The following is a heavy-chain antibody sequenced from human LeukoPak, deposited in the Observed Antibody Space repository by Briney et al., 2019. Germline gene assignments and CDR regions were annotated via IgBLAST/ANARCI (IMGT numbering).Heavy chain of an antibody. Sequence: ASVKVSCKASGGTFSSYAISWVRQAPGQGLEWMGGIIPIFGTANYAQKFQGRVTITMDESTSTAYMELSSLRSEDTAVYYCAKDARKGMYYDFWSGDAFDIWGQGTMVTVSS. D-gene: IGHD3-3*01. CDR1: GGTFSSYA. J-gene: IGHJ3*02. V-gene: IGHV1-69*05. CDR2: IIPIFGTA. CDR3: AKDARKGMYYDFWSGDAFDI.